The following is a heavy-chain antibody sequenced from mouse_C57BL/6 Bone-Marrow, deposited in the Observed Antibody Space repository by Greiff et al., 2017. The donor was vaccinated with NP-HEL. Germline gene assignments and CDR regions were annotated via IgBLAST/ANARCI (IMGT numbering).Heavy chain of an antibody. Sequence: EVHLVESGGGLVKPGGSLKLSCAASGFTFSSYTMSWVRQTPEKRLEWVATISGGGGNTYYPDSVKGRFTISRDNAKNTLYLQMSSLRSEDTALYYCARHGGYYGSRHNWGQGTLVTVSA. CDR1: GFTFSSYT. CDR2: ISGGGGNT. D-gene: IGHD1-1*01. CDR3: ARHGGYYGSRHN. J-gene: IGHJ3*01. V-gene: IGHV5-9*01.